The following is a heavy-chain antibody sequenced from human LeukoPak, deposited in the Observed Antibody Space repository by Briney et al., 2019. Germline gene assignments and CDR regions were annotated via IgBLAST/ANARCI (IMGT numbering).Heavy chain of an antibody. J-gene: IGHJ3*02. V-gene: IGHV4-59*01. Sequence: SETLSLTCTVSGVSISSYYWSWLRQPPGKGLEWIGYIYYSGSTNYNPSLKSRVTISVDTSKNQFSLKLSSVTAADTAVYYCARGGGYSYGSDAFDIWGQGTMVTVSS. CDR2: IYYSGST. CDR1: GVSISSYY. CDR3: ARGGGYSYGSDAFDI. D-gene: IGHD5-18*01.